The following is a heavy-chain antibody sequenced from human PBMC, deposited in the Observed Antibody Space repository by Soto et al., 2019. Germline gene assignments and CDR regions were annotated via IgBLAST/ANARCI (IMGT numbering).Heavy chain of an antibody. CDR3: ARGSKWRDYIWGSYRSHDNYYYYMDV. CDR1: GYTFTSYD. J-gene: IGHJ6*03. Sequence: ASVKVSCKASGYTFTSYDINWVRQATGQGLEWMGWMNPNSGNTGYAQKFQGRVTMTRNTSISTAYMELSSPRSEDTAVYYCARGSKWRDYIWGSYRSHDNYYYYMDVWVKGTTVTVSS. V-gene: IGHV1-8*01. CDR2: MNPNSGNT. D-gene: IGHD3-16*02.